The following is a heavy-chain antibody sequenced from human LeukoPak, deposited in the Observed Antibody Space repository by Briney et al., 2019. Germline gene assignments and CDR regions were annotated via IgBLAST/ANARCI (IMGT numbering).Heavy chain of an antibody. CDR1: GGSFSGYY. J-gene: IGHJ4*02. Sequence: PSETLSLTCAVYGGSFSGYYWSWIRQPPGKGLEWIGEINHSGSTNYNPSLKSRVTISVDTSKNQFSLKLSSVTAADTAVYYCATLNVIVGVTAVSDYWGQGTLVTVSS. D-gene: IGHD2-21*02. CDR2: INHSGST. CDR3: ATLNVIVGVTAVSDY. V-gene: IGHV4-34*01.